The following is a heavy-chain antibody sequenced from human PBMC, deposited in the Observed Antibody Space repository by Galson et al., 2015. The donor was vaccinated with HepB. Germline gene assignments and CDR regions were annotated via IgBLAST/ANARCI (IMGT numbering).Heavy chain of an antibody. CDR2: ISSSSSTI. V-gene: IGHV3-48*02. CDR1: GFTFSSYS. Sequence: SLRLSCAASGFTFSSYSMNWVRQAPGKGLEWVSYISSSSSTIYYADSVKGRFTISRDNAKNSLYLQMNSLRDEDTAVYYCARADYQSEDIVLMVYAEGYYGMDVWGQGTTVTVSS. D-gene: IGHD2-8*01. J-gene: IGHJ6*02. CDR3: ARADYQSEDIVLMVYAEGYYGMDV.